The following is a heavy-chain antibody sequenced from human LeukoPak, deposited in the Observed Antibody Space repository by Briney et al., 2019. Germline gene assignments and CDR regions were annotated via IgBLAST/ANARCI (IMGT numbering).Heavy chain of an antibody. V-gene: IGHV1-2*02. CDR2: INPGSGGT. CDR1: GYTFTGYY. D-gene: IGHD3-22*01. J-gene: IGHJ4*02. CDR3: ARGSRDYYDNSGYYY. Sequence: ASVKVSCKASGYTFTGYYMHWVRQAPGQGLEWMGWINPGSGGTNYAQKFQGRVTMTRDTSISTAYMELSRLRSDDTAVYYCARGSRDYYDNSGYYYWGQGTLVTVSS.